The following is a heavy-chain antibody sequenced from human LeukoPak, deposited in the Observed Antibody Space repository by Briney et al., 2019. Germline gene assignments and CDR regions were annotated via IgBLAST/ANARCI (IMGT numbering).Heavy chain of an antibody. CDR2: TYYRSKWYN. D-gene: IGHD5-18*01. Sequence: SQTLSLTCAISGDSVSSNSSAWNWIRQSPSRGLEWLGGTYYRSKWYNDYAVSVKGRITINPDTSKNHFSLQLNSVTPEDTAIYYCARIGYSYGGPWGQGTLVTVSS. CDR1: GDSVSSNSSA. J-gene: IGHJ5*02. V-gene: IGHV6-1*01. CDR3: ARIGYSYGGP.